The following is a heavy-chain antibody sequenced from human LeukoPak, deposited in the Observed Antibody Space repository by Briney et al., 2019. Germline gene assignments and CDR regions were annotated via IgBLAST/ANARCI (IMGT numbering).Heavy chain of an antibody. CDR3: ASNTGTVFDY. V-gene: IGHV4-61*05. CDR2: VYYSGST. J-gene: IGHJ4*02. CDR1: GGSISSSSYY. Sequence: PSETLSLTCTVSGGSISSSSYYWGWIRQPPGKGLEWIGYVYYSGSTEYNPSLRSRITISLEMSKQQFSLNLTSVTAADTAIYYCASNTGTVFDYWGQGALVTVSS. D-gene: IGHD7-27*01.